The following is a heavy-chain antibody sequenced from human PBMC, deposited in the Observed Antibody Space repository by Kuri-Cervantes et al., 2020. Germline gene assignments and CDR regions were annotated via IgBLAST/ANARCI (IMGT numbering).Heavy chain of an antibody. CDR2: IWYDGSNK. CDR1: GFTFSSYG. Sequence: GESLKISCAASGFTFSSYGMHWVRQAPGKGLEWVSVIWYDGSNKYYADSVKGRFTISRDNSKNTLYLQMNSLRAEDTAVYYCARDPDGYGYYFDYWGQGTLVTVSS. J-gene: IGHJ4*02. CDR3: ARDPDGYGYYFDY. D-gene: IGHD5-18*01. V-gene: IGHV3-33*01.